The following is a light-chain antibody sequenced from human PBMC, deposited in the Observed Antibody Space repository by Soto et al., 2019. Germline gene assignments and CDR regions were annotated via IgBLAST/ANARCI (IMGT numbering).Light chain of an antibody. CDR1: RSNIGGYNY. CDR2: GTN. J-gene: IGLJ2*01. CDR3: AAWDDSLRVVL. V-gene: IGLV1-47*02. Sequence: QSGLTQPPSASGTPGQRVTISGSGGRSNIGGYNYVYWFQQYPGTAPKVLVFGTNLRPSGVPDRFSASKSGTSGSLTISGLRFEDEADYYCAAWDDSLRVVLFGGGTKLTV.